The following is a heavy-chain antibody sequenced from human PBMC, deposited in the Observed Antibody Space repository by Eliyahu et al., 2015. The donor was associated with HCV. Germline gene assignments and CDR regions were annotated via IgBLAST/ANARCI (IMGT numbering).Heavy chain of an antibody. J-gene: IGHJ4*02. D-gene: IGHD2-2*01. CDR3: ARQGPYCISTSCSPLLVF. Sequence: YNPSLKSRVTISVDTSKNQFSLNLRSVTAADTAVYFCARQGPYCISTSCSPLLVFWGQGTLVTVSS. V-gene: IGHV4-39*01.